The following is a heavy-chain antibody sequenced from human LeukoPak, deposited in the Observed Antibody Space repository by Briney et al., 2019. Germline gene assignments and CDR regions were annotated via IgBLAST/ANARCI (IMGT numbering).Heavy chain of an antibody. CDR1: GFTFSSTS. J-gene: IGHJ4*02. CDR3: ARGALVAVAGTKYFDY. D-gene: IGHD6-19*01. V-gene: IGHV3-21*01. CDR2: ISSGSSYI. Sequence: PGGSLRLSCAASGFTFSSTSMNWVRQAPGKGLEWVSSISSGSSYIFYADSVKGRFTISRDNSKNTLYLQMNSLRAEDTAVYYCARGALVAVAGTKYFDYWGQGTLVTVSS.